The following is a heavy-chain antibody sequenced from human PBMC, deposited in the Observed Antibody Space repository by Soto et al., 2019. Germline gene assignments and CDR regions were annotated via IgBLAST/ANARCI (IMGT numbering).Heavy chain of an antibody. CDR2: ISYDGSNK. Sequence: QVQLVESGGGVVQPGRSLRLSCAASGFTFSSYGMHWVRQAPGKGLEWVAVISYDGSNKYYADSVKGRFTISRDNSKNTLYLQMNSLRAEDTAVYYCAKDLAYCGGDCYSYYYYYYGMDVW. D-gene: IGHD2-21*02. CDR1: GFTFSSYG. V-gene: IGHV3-30*18. CDR3: AKDLAYCGGDCYSYYYYYYGMDV. J-gene: IGHJ6*01.